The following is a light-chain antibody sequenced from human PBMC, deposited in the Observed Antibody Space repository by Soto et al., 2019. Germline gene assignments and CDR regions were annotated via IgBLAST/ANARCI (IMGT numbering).Light chain of an antibody. CDR3: GTWDSSLSVVV. CDR2: DIY. V-gene: IGLV1-51*01. J-gene: IGLJ2*01. CDR1: YSNIGNNY. Sequence: QSALTQPPSVSAAPGQRITISCSGTYSNIGNNYVSWYQQLPGTAPKLLIYDIYKRPSEIPDRFSGSKSGTSATLGITGLQTGDEADYYCGTWDSSLSVVVFGGGTQLTVL.